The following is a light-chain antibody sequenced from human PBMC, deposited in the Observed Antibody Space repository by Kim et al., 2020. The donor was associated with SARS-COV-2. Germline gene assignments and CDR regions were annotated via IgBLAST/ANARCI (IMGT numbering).Light chain of an antibody. V-gene: IGKV3D-7*01. J-gene: IGKJ2*01. Sequence: PGERVTLSCRASQSVSSSYLTWYQQKPGQAPRLLIYGASTRATGIPARFRGSGSGTDFTLTISSLQPEDFAVYYCQQEYNLPSYTVGQGTKLEI. CDR3: QQEYNLPSYT. CDR2: GAS. CDR1: QSVSSSY.